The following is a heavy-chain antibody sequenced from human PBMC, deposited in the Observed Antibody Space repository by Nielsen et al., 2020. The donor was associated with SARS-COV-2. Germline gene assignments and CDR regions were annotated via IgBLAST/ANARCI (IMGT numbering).Heavy chain of an antibody. V-gene: IGHV5-51*01. CDR1: GYTFTNHW. CDR3: ARHVNWGYNWFDP. Sequence: GESLKISCRGAGYTFTNHWIGWVRQMPGKGLEWMGIIYPDDSDTRYSPSFQGQVTISADKSISTAYLQWSSLKASDTAMYYCARHVNWGYNWFDPWGQGTLVTVSS. J-gene: IGHJ5*02. CDR2: IYPDDSDT. D-gene: IGHD7-27*01.